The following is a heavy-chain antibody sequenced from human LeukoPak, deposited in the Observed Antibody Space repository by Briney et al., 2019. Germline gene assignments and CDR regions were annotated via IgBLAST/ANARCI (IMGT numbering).Heavy chain of an antibody. CDR1: GFSFRRYA. V-gene: IGHV3-23*01. CDR3: AKEEMPHAFDL. CDR2: ISGPGPST. Sequence: GGSLRLSCAASGFSFRRYAMNWVRQAPGRGLEWVAVISGPGPSTVYADSVKGRFTISRDNSKNTLFLQLDSLRVEDTAIYYCAKEEMPHAFDLWGQGTMVTVSS. D-gene: IGHD5-24*01. J-gene: IGHJ3*01.